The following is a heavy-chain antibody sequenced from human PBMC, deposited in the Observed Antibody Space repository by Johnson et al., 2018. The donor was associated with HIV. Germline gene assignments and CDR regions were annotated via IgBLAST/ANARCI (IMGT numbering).Heavy chain of an antibody. CDR3: ARAEIYEGRVGDFAFDI. D-gene: IGHD3-10*01. CDR1: GFTFDDYA. J-gene: IGHJ3*02. V-gene: IGHV3-43D*03. CDR2: IRWDGAIT. Sequence: HVVESGGGLVQPGRSLRLSCAASGFTFDDYAMHWVRQAPGNGLEWVSLIRWDGAITHYADSVKGRFTISRDNSRNSLYLQMKSLRPEDTALYYCARAEIYEGRVGDFAFDIWGQGTMVTVSS.